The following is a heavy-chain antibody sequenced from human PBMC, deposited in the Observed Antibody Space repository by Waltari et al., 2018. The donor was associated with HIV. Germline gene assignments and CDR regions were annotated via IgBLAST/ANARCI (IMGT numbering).Heavy chain of an antibody. CDR2: IYYSGST. V-gene: IGHV4-59*01. D-gene: IGHD3-22*01. J-gene: IGHJ3*02. CDR3: ARVPYDSSGLDAFDI. CDR1: GGSISSYY. Sequence: QVQLQESGPGLVKPSETLSLTCTVSGGSISSYYWSWIRQPPGKGLEWIGDIYYSGSTNYSPSLKSRVTISVATSKNQFSLKRSSVTAADTAVYYCARVPYDSSGLDAFDIWGQGTMVTVSS.